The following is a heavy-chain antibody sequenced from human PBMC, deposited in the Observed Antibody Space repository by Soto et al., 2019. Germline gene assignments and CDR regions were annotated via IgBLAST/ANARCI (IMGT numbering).Heavy chain of an antibody. J-gene: IGHJ4*02. V-gene: IGHV4-30-4*01. D-gene: IGHD3-10*01. Sequence: QVQLQESGPGLVKPSQTLSLTCTVSGGSISNNHYCWSWICQSPGKGLEWIGHIDDGGRTYNNPSLKSRVTISADTSKNQFSLTLASVTGADTAGYYCARGLSSEKVDSSGQGTLVTVSS. CDR2: IDDGGRT. CDR1: GGSISNNHYC. CDR3: ARGLSSEKVDS.